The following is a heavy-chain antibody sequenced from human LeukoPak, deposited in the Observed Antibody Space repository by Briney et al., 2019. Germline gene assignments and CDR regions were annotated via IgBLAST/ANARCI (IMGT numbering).Heavy chain of an antibody. V-gene: IGHV4-59*01. CDR3: AREGDYVRRGYYFDY. CDR1: GGSISSYY. J-gene: IGHJ4*02. CDR2: IYYSGST. Sequence: SETLSLTCTVSGGSISSYYWSWIRQPPGKGLEWIGYIYYSGSTNYNPSLKSRVTISVDTSKNQFSLKLSSVTAADTAVYYCAREGDYVRRGYYFDYWGQGTLVTVSS. D-gene: IGHD4-17*01.